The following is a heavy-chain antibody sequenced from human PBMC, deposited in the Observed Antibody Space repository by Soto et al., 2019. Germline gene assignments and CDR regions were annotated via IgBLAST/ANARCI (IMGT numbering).Heavy chain of an antibody. J-gene: IGHJ2*01. CDR3: ARDIVGDTAMADYWYFDL. V-gene: IGHV3-21*01. D-gene: IGHD5-18*01. CDR1: GFTFRSYS. Sequence: EVQLVESGGGLVKPGGSLRPPCAASGFTFRSYSMNWVRQAPGKGLEWVSSLSSGSSYIYQVDSVKGGFTISRDNAKNALDLHMKSLRAEDTAVYYCARDIVGDTAMADYWYFDLWGRGTLVTVSS. CDR2: LSSGSSYI.